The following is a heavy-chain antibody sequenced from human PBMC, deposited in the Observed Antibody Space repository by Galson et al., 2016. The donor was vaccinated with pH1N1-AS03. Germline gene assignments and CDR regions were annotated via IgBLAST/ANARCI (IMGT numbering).Heavy chain of an antibody. V-gene: IGHV4-59*08. Sequence: SETLSLTCTVSGGSISSYYWSWIRQPPGKGLEWIGYIFYSGSTFYNASLKSRVTISVDTSKNRFSLKLRSVTAADTAVYYCARLDSSGWYSVDYWGQGNMVIVSS. D-gene: IGHD6-19*01. CDR2: IFYSGST. CDR3: ARLDSSGWYSVDY. J-gene: IGHJ4*02. CDR1: GGSISSYY.